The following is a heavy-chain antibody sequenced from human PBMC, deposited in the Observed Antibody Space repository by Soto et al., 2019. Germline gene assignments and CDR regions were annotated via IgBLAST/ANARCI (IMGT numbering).Heavy chain of an antibody. CDR2: ISSSSGYI. V-gene: IGHV3-21*01. CDR3: ARDRTTLLTGSVNWFDP. Sequence: EVQLVESGGGLVKPGGSLRLSCAASGFTFSSYSMNWVRQAPGKGLEWVSSISSSSGYIYYADSVKGRFTISRDNAKNSLYLQMNSLSAEDTAVYYCARDRTTLLTGSVNWFDPWGQGTLVTVSS. CDR1: GFTFSSYS. D-gene: IGHD3-9*01. J-gene: IGHJ5*02.